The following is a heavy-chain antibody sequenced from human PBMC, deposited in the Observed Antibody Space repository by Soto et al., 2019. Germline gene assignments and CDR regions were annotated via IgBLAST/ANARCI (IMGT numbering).Heavy chain of an antibody. D-gene: IGHD6-19*01. J-gene: IGHJ4*02. V-gene: IGHV3-7*01. CDR3: ARDDYSSGWYHDGGDY. CDR1: GFTFSSYW. Sequence: PGGSLSLSCAASGFTFSSYWMSWVRQAPGKGLEWVANIKQDGSEKYYVDSVKGRFTISRDNAKNSLYLRMNSLRAEDTAVYYCARDDYSSGWYHDGGDYWGQGTLVTVSS. CDR2: IKQDGSEK.